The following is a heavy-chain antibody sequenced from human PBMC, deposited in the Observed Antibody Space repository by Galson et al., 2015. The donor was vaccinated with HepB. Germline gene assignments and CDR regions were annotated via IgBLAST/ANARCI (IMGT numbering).Heavy chain of an antibody. V-gene: IGHV3-30*18. D-gene: IGHD6-13*01. CDR3: AKDPRAAGLAKVYLRGTVPG. Sequence: SLRLSCAASGFTFSSYGMHWVRQAPGKGLEWVAVISYDGSNKYYADSVKGRFTISRDNSKNTLYLQMNSLRAEDTAVYYCAKDPRAAGLAKVYLRGTVPGWGQGTLVTVSS. J-gene: IGHJ4*02. CDR1: GFTFSSYG. CDR2: ISYDGSNK.